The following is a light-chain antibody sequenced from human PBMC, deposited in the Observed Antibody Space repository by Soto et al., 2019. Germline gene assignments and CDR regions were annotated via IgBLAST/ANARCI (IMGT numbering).Light chain of an antibody. V-gene: IGKV1-5*03. Sequence: DIQMTQSPSTLSASVGDRVTITCRASQSISGWLAWYQHKTGKAPKLLISKASSLESGVPSRFSGSESGTEFTLTISSLQPDDFATYYCQQYSTSLGTFGQGTKVEIK. J-gene: IGKJ1*01. CDR1: QSISGW. CDR2: KAS. CDR3: QQYSTSLGT.